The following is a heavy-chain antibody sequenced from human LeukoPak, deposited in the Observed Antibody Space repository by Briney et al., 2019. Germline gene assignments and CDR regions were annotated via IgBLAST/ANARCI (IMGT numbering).Heavy chain of an antibody. V-gene: IGHV4-34*01. Sequence: SETLSLTCAVYGGSFSGYYWRWIRQPPGKGLEWIGEINHSASTNYNPSLKSRVTISVDTSKNQFSLKLSSVTAADTAVYYCARGRRGSGSRRNGFDPWGQGTLVTVSS. J-gene: IGHJ5*02. CDR2: INHSAST. CDR1: GGSFSGYY. D-gene: IGHD3-10*01. CDR3: ARGRRGSGSRRNGFDP.